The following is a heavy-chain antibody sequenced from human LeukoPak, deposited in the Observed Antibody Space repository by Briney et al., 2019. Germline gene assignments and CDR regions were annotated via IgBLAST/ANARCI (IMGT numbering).Heavy chain of an antibody. J-gene: IGHJ4*02. D-gene: IGHD1-26*01. V-gene: IGHV3-11*01. Sequence: GGSLRLSCAASGFTFSDCYMSWIRQAPGKGLEWVTYISSSGSPIYNADSVKGRFTISRDNAKNSLYLQMNSLIAEDTAVYYCARVAPRGELLYYFDSWGQGTLVTVSP. CDR2: ISSSGSPI. CDR3: ARVAPRGELLYYFDS. CDR1: GFTFSDCY.